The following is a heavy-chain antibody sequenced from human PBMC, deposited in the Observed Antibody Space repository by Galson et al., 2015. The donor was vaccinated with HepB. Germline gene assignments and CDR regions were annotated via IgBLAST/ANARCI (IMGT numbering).Heavy chain of an antibody. J-gene: IGHJ4*02. CDR1: GSTFPNNW. CDR3: ARRSSGVAAPFDY. CDR2: IYPGDSET. Sequence: QSGAEVKKPGESLKISCKGSGSTFPNNWIAWVRQMPGKGLEWMGIIYPGDSETISRPSFQGQVTISADKSITTAYLQWSSLKASDSAMYYCARRSSGVAAPFDYWGQGTLVTVSA. D-gene: IGHD2-15*01. V-gene: IGHV5-51*01.